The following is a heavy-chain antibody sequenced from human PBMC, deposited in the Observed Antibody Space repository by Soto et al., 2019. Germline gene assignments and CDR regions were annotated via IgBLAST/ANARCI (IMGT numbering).Heavy chain of an antibody. J-gene: IGHJ5*02. CDR2: IYYSGRT. D-gene: IGHD2-2*02. CDR3: ARGYCSSTICYIWDNWFDP. CDR1: GGSISSISYY. V-gene: IGHV4-61*01. Sequence: SETLSLTCTVSGGSISSISYYWSWIRQPPGKGLEWIGYIYYSGRTNYNPSLKSRVTISVDTSKNQFSLKLSSVTAADTAVYYCARGYCSSTICYIWDNWFDPWGQGTLVTVSS.